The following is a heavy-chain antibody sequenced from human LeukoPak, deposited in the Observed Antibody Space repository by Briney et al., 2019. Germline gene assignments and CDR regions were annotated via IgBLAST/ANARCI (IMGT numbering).Heavy chain of an antibody. CDR2: ISAYNGQT. CDR3: VRDIALIAAPGYYFDH. D-gene: IGHD6-13*01. CDR1: GYTFANYG. V-gene: IGHV1-18*01. Sequence: ASVKVSRKASGYTFANYGISWVRQAPGQGREWVGWISAYNGQTIYTPSLQGRVTMTTDTSTNTAYMELTGLTSGDTAVYYCVRDIALIAAPGYYFDHWGQGTQVTVSS. J-gene: IGHJ4*02.